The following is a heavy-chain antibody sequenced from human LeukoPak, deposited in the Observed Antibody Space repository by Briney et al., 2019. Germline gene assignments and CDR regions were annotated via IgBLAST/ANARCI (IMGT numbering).Heavy chain of an antibody. V-gene: IGHV1-2*02. CDR3: ARAGYSSGWYGVFDY. CDR2: INPNSGGT. J-gene: IGHJ4*02. D-gene: IGHD6-19*01. CDR1: GYTFTGYY. Sequence: ASVKVSCKASGYTFTGYYMHWVRQAPGQGLEWMGWINPNSGGTNYAQKFQGRVTMTRDTSISTAYMELSRLRSDDTAVYYCARAGYSSGWYGVFDYWGQGTLVTVSS.